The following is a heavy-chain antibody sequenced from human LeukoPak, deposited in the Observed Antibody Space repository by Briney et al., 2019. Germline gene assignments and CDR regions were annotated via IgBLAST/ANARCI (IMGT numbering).Heavy chain of an antibody. V-gene: IGHV3-23*01. CDR1: GFTFSSYA. Sequence: PGGSLRLSCAASGFTFSSYAMNWVRQGPGKGLEWVSGVSDSGGSRYYADSVKGRFTISRDNSKNTLYLQMNSLRVEDTAMYYCAKGYGDYANWFDPWGQGTLVTVSS. D-gene: IGHD4-17*01. CDR3: AKGYGDYANWFDP. J-gene: IGHJ5*02. CDR2: VSDSGGSR.